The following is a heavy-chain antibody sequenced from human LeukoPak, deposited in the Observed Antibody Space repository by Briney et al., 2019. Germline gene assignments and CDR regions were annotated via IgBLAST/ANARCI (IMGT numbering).Heavy chain of an antibody. CDR2: INHSGST. CDR3: ARASFRAFDI. Sequence: SETLSLTCAVYGGSFSGYYWSWIRQPPGKGLEWIGEINHSGSTNYNPSLKSRATISVDTSKNQFSLKLSSVTAADTAVYYCARASFRAFDIWGQGTMVAVSS. V-gene: IGHV4-34*01. J-gene: IGHJ3*02. CDR1: GGSFSGYY.